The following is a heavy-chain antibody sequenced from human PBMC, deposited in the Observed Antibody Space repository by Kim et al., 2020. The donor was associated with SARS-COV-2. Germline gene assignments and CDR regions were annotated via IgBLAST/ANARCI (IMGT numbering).Heavy chain of an antibody. D-gene: IGHD3-16*01. CDR3: ARDGANWYFDL. Sequence: GQNVQGRVAITADKSTNIVYLELSSLRSDNTAVYYCARDGANWYFDLWGRGTLVTVSS. V-gene: IGHV1-69*04. J-gene: IGHJ2*01.